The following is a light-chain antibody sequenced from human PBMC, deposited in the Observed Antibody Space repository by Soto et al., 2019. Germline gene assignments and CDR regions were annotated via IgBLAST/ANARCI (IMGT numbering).Light chain of an antibody. Sequence: DIQMTQSPSSLSASVGDRVTITCRASQSISSYLNWYQQKTGKAPKLLIYAASNLQSGVPSRFSGGGSATYFTLTISSLQPEDFATYYCQQSYNTPRTFGQGTKVEIK. CDR3: QQSYNTPRT. J-gene: IGKJ1*01. CDR1: QSISSY. CDR2: AAS. V-gene: IGKV1-39*01.